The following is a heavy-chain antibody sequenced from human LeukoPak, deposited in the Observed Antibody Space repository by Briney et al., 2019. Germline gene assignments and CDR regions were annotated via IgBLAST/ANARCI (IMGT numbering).Heavy chain of an antibody. V-gene: IGHV4-61*02. J-gene: IGHJ5*02. CDR1: GGSISSNSYY. Sequence: SETLSLTCTVSGGSISSNSYYWSWIRQPAGKGLEWIGRIYTSGSTNYNPSLKSRVTMSVDTSKNQFSLKLSSVTAADTAVYYCAREYGDYGDPRHWFDPWGQGTLVTVSS. CDR3: AREYGDYGDPRHWFDP. CDR2: IYTSGST. D-gene: IGHD4-17*01.